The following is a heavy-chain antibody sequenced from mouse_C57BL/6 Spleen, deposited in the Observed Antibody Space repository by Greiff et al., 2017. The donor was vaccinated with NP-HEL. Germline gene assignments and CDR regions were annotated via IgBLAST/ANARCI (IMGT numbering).Heavy chain of an antibody. Sequence: QVQLQQSGAELVRPGSSVKLSCKASGYTFTSYWMDWVKQRPGQGLEWIGNIYPSDSETHYNQKFKDKATLTVDKSSSTAYMQLSSLTSEDSAVYYCARGGYYSNRYAMDYWGQGTSVTVSS. CDR3: ARGGYYSNRYAMDY. D-gene: IGHD2-5*01. CDR1: GYTFTSYW. CDR2: IYPSDSET. V-gene: IGHV1-61*01. J-gene: IGHJ4*01.